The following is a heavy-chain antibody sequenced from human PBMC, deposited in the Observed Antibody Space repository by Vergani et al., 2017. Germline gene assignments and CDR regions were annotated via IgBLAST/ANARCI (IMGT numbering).Heavy chain of an antibody. CDR2: IMPDGSAT. V-gene: IGHV3-7*01. Sequence: VQLVESGGGVVQPGGSLRLSCAASGFTFSDFWMTWVRQVPGKGLEWVANIMPDGSATMYADSLRGRFTVSRDTSKKTLSLQMRSLRADDTAVYYCAKDGRENSDYGYFDYWGQGTLVTVSS. D-gene: IGHD4-17*01. J-gene: IGHJ4*02. CDR3: AKDGRENSDYGYFDY. CDR1: GFTFSDFW.